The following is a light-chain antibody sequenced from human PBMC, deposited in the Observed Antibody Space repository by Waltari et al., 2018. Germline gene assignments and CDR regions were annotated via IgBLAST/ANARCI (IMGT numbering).Light chain of an antibody. J-gene: IGKJ5*01. V-gene: IGKV2-28*01. CDR1: QSLLDSSGYNY. CDR3: MQALHSIT. Sequence: DVVLTQSPLSLPVTPGEPASIPCRSIQSLLDSSGYNYLDWYLQKPGQSPQLLIYLGSSRASGVPDRFTGRGSGTDFTLRITRVDAEDVGLYYCMQALHSITFGQGTRLEIK. CDR2: LGS.